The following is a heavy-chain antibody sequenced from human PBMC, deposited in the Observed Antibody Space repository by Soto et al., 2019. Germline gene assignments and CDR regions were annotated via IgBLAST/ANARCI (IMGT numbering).Heavy chain of an antibody. CDR1: GGTFSSYA. CDR3: ARGTPYSGSYYFLYDYYGMDV. V-gene: IGHV1-69*12. D-gene: IGHD1-26*01. CDR2: IIPIFGTA. J-gene: IGHJ6*02. Sequence: QVQLVQSGAEVKKPGSSVKVSCKASGGTFSSYAISWVRQAPGQGLEWMGGIIPIFGTANYAQKFQGRVTITADAATSTGYMELSSLRCEDTAVYYCARGTPYSGSYYFLYDYYGMDVWGQGTTVTVSS.